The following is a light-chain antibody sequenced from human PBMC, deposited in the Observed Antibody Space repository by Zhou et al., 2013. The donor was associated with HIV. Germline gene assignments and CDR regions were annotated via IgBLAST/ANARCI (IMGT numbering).Light chain of an antibody. V-gene: IGKV3-11*01. CDR3: QQRYSWPIT. J-gene: IGKJ5*01. CDR1: QSVSSY. CDR2: DAS. Sequence: EIVLTQSPATLSLSPGERATLSCRASQSVSSYLVWYQQKLGQAPRLLIYDASNRATGIPARFSGSGSGTDFTLTISSLEPEDFAVYYCQQRYSWPITFGQGTRLEIK.